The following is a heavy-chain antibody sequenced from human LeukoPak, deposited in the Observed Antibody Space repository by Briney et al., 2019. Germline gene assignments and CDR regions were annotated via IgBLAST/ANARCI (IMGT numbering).Heavy chain of an antibody. CDR2: IIPILGIA. CDR3: ARWVRGCSSTSCYESSFDY. J-gene: IGHJ4*02. CDR1: GGTFSSYA. Sequence: SVKVSCKASGGTFSSYAISWVRQAPGQGLEWMGRIIPILGIANYAQKFQGRVTTTADKSTSTAYMELSSLRSEDTAVYYCARWVRGCSSTSCYESSFDYWGQGTLVTVSS. D-gene: IGHD2-2*01. V-gene: IGHV1-69*04.